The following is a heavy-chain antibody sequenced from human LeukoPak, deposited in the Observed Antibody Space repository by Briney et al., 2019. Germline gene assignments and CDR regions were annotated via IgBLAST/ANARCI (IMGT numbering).Heavy chain of an antibody. Sequence: GGSLRLSCAASGFTFSSYEMNWVRQAPGKGLEWVSYISSSGSTIYYADSVKGRFTISRDNAKNSLYLQMNSLRAEDTAVYYCARVGSYDDSSGYYSTTSYYFDYWGQGTLVTVSS. V-gene: IGHV3-48*03. CDR1: GFTFSSYE. CDR2: ISSSGSTI. CDR3: ARVGSYDDSSGYYSTTSYYFDY. D-gene: IGHD3-22*01. J-gene: IGHJ4*02.